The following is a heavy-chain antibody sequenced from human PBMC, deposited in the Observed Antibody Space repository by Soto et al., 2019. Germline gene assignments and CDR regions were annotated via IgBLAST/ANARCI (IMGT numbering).Heavy chain of an antibody. CDR2: ISSSGKT. V-gene: IGHV4-31*03. CDR1: GDSIDNTVFF. Sequence: SETLSLTCSVSGDSIDNTVFFWNWIRQHPEKGLEWIGYISSSGKTYYNPSLKSRVTMSLDTSRNQFSLNLTSVTAADTAVYFRARHLSGDYPNSNWFDPWGQGTLVTVS. CDR3: ARHLSGDYPNSNWFDP. D-gene: IGHD4-17*01. J-gene: IGHJ5*02.